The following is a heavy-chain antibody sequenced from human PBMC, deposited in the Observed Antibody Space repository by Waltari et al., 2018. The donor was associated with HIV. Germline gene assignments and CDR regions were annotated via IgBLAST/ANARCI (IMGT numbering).Heavy chain of an antibody. D-gene: IGHD3-22*01. Sequence: EVQLVESGGGLVQPGGSLRLSCVGSGFTFSSYEMDWVGQAPGRVREGCSYASGSGGGTIYEGSVKGRFIISRDNAKSSLYRQMKSLRAEDTAVYFCAREARGYYSRFDLWGQGTLVTVAS. CDR2: ASGSGGGTI. CDR1: GFTFSSYE. J-gene: IGHJ4*02. CDR3: AREARGYYSRFDL. V-gene: IGHV3-48*03.